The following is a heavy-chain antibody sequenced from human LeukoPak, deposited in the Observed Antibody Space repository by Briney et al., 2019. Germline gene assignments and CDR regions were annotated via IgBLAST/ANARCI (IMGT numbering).Heavy chain of an antibody. Sequence: PGGSLRLSCAASGFTFSNAWMSWVPQAPGKGLEWVGHIKSKTDAGTIDYAAPVKGRFIISRDESKNTLYLQMNSLKSEDTAVYYCTTGGATTCYYWGQGALVTVSS. J-gene: IGHJ4*02. CDR1: GFTFSNAW. D-gene: IGHD1-1*01. CDR2: IKSKTDAGTI. CDR3: TTGGATTCYY. V-gene: IGHV3-15*01.